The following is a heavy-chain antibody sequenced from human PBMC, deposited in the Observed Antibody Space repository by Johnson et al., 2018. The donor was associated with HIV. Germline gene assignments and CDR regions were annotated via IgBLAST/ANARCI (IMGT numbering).Heavy chain of an antibody. J-gene: IGHJ3*02. Sequence: VQLVESGGGLVKPGGSLRLSCAASGFTFSNAWMSWVRQAPGKGLEWVGRIKSKTDGGTTDYAAPVKGRFTISRDDSKNTLYLQMNSLKAEDTAVDYCTTARLLWWGGAFDIWGQGTVVTVSS. CDR2: IKSKTDGGTT. D-gene: IGHD3-10*01. V-gene: IGHV3-15*01. CDR1: GFTFSNAW. CDR3: TTARLLWWGGAFDI.